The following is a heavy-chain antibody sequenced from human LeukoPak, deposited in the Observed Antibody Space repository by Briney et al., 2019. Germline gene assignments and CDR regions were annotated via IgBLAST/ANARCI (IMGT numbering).Heavy chain of an antibody. J-gene: IGHJ5*02. CDR1: GYTFTSYD. V-gene: IGHV1-8*01. Sequence: ASVKVSCKASGYTFTSYDINWVRQANGQGLEWMGWMNPNSGNTGYAQKFQGRVTMTRNTSISTAYMELSSLRSEDTAVYYCARGSRDYDILTGYYNNWFDPWGQGTLVTVSS. CDR3: ARGSRDYDILTGYYNNWFDP. CDR2: MNPNSGNT. D-gene: IGHD3-9*01.